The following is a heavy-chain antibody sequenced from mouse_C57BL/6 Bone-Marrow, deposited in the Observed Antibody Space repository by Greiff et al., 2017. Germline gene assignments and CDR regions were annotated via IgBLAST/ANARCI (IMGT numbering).Heavy chain of an antibody. D-gene: IGHD2-5*01. CDR3: TTSRYSNPFAY. V-gene: IGHV14-4*01. J-gene: IGHJ3*01. CDR1: GFNIKDDY. Sequence: EVQVVESGAELVRPGASVKLSCTASGFNIKDDYMPWVKQRPEQGLEWIGWIDPENGDTEYASKFQGKATITADTSSNTAYLQLSSRTSEDTAVYYCTTSRYSNPFAYWGQGTLVTVSA. CDR2: IDPENGDT.